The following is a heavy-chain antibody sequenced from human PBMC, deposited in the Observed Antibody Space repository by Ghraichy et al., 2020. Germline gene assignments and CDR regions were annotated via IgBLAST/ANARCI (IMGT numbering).Heavy chain of an antibody. CDR1: GGSFSGYY. J-gene: IGHJ3*02. Sequence: SETLSLTCAVYGGSFSGYYWSWIRQPPGKGLEWIGEINHSGSTNYNPSLKRRVTISVDTSKNQFSLKLSSVTAADTAVYYCARLPVATISDAFDIWGQGTMVTVSS. CDR2: INHSGST. CDR3: ARLPVATISDAFDI. D-gene: IGHD5-12*01. V-gene: IGHV4-34*01.